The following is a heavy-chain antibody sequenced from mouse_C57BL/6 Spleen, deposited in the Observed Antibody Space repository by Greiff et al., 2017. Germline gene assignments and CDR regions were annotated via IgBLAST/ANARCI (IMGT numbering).Heavy chain of an antibody. CDR2: FHPYNDDT. J-gene: IGHJ4*01. Sequence: VKVVESGAELVKPGASVKMSCKASGYTFTTYPIEWMKQNHGKSLEWIGNFHPYNDDTKYNEKFKGKATLTVEKSSSTVYLELSRLTSDDSAVYYCARGGNSRYYAMDYWGQGTSVTVSS. D-gene: IGHD2-1*01. V-gene: IGHV1-47*01. CDR3: ARGGNSRYYAMDY. CDR1: GYTFTTYP.